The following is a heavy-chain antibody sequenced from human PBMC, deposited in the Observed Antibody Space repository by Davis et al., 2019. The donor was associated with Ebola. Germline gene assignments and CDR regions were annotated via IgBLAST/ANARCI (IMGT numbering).Heavy chain of an antibody. CDR2: INPDGSFT. J-gene: IGHJ6*02. V-gene: IGHV3-74*01. Sequence: PGGSLRLSCAASGFTFSSYWMHWVRQAPGKGLVWVSRINPDGSFTDYADSVKGRFSIPRDSTSNTLYLQMNGLRAEDTAVYYCARSSYQPDYWGQGTTVTVSS. D-gene: IGHD5-12*01. CDR1: GFTFSSYW. CDR3: ARSSYQPDY.